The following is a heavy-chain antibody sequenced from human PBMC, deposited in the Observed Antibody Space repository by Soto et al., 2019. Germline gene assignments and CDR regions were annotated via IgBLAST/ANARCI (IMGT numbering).Heavy chain of an antibody. CDR3: SREFTSSWYLGIFDH. CDR1: SGSLSSADYY. CDR2: IHYSGST. D-gene: IGHD6-13*01. V-gene: IGHV4-30-4*01. Sequence: QVQLQESGPGLVKPSQTLSLTCTVSSGSLSSADYYWTWIRQPPGKGLEWIGNIHYSGSTYYNPSLKSRVTISVDTSNNQFSLRLSSVTAADTAVYYCSREFTSSWYLGIFDHWGRGTLVTVSS. J-gene: IGHJ4*02.